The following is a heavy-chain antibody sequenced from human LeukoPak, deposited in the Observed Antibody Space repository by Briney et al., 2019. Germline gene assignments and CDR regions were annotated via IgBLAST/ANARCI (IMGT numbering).Heavy chain of an antibody. CDR1: GYSFTSYW. Sequence: GESLKISWKGSGYSFTSYWIGWVRQMPGEGLEWMGIIYPGDSDTRYSPSFQGQVTISADKSISTAYLLWSSLKASDTAMYYCARHGVYDSSGYYPDDAFDIWGQGTMVTVSS. CDR3: ARHGVYDSSGYYPDDAFDI. CDR2: IYPGDSDT. D-gene: IGHD3-22*01. J-gene: IGHJ3*02. V-gene: IGHV5-51*01.